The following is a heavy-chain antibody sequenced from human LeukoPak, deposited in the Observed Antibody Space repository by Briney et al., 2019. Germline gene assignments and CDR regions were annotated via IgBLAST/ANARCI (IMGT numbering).Heavy chain of an antibody. CDR3: AKAFGSGSYKYMDV. CDR2: VSPGGDAT. V-gene: IGHV3-11*04. J-gene: IGHJ6*03. Sequence: GGSLRLSCAASGFTFRDYHMNWIRQAPGKGLEWVSYVSPGGDATYFADSVKGRFTISRDNSKNTLYLQMNSLRAEDTAVYYCAKAFGSGSYKYMDVWGKGTTVTVSS. CDR1: GFTFRDYH. D-gene: IGHD3-10*01.